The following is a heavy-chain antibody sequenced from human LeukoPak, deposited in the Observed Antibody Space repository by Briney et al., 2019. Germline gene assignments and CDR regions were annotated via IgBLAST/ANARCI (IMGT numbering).Heavy chain of an antibody. CDR1: GFSSSSYG. V-gene: IGHV3-30*02. CDR2: IRFDGSDK. J-gene: IGHJ4*02. CDR3: TKDSTYHYDSSAYYLFDY. D-gene: IGHD3-22*01. Sequence: GGSLRLSCAASGFSSSSYGMHWVRQAPGKGLEWVAFIRFDGSDKYYADSVKGRFTISRDTSKNTLILQLNSLRAEDTAVYYCTKDSTYHYDSSAYYLFDYWGQGTLVTVSS.